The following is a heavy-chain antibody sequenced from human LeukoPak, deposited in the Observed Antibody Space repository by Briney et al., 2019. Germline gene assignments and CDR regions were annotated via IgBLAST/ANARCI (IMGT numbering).Heavy chain of an antibody. CDR1: GFTFSSYG. V-gene: IGHV3-30*03. Sequence: GGSLRLSCAASGFTFSSYGMHWVRQAPGKGLEWVAVISYDGSNKYYADSVKGRFTISRDNSKNTLYLQMNSLRAEDTAVYYCVREPGPGYFDYWGRGTLVTVSS. D-gene: IGHD6-13*01. CDR2: ISYDGSNK. CDR3: VREPGPGYFDY. J-gene: IGHJ4*02.